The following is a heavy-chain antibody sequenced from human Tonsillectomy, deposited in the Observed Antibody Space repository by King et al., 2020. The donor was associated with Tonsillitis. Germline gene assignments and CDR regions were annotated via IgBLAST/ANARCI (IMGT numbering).Heavy chain of an antibody. CDR3: ATLGEGLNMVRGLISGPLDS. CDR2: IYTDGRT. CDR1: GFTVSSSY. D-gene: IGHD3-10*01. V-gene: IGHV3-66*01. J-gene: IGHJ1*01. Sequence: VQLVESGGGLVQPGGSLRLSCAASGFTVSSSYISWVRQAPGKGLEWVSIIYTDGRTYYADSVKGRFTISRDTSKNTLYLQMNSLRAEDTAVYYCATLGEGLNMVRGLISGPLDSWGQGTLVTVSS.